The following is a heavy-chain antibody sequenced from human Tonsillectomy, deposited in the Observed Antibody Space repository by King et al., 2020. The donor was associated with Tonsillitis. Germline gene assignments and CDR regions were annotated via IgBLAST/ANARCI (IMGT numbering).Heavy chain of an antibody. J-gene: IGHJ5*02. CDR3: ARVYYDILTGYSPQGWLDP. CDR2: IYYSGST. D-gene: IGHD3-9*01. CDR1: GGSVSSGSYY. V-gene: IGHV4-61*01. Sequence: QLQESGPGLVKPSETLSLTCTVSGGSVSSGSYYWSWIRQPPGKGLEWIGYIYYSGSTNYNHYLKSRVTISLDTSKNQFSLKLSSVTAADTAVYYCARVYYDILTGYSPQGWLDPWGQGTLVTVSS.